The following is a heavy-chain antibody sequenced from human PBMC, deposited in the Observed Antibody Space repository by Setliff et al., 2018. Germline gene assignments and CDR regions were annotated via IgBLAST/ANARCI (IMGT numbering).Heavy chain of an antibody. CDR2: ISAYIGNT. CDR1: GYTFTSYG. D-gene: IGHD3-3*01. Sequence: ASVKVSCKASGYTFTSYGISWVRQAPGQGLEWMGWISAYIGNTNYAQKLQGRVTMTTDTSTSTAYMELRSLRSDDTAVYYCARDQSWSGGPYYFDNWGQGTLVTVSS. CDR3: ARDQSWSGGPYYFDN. V-gene: IGHV1-18*01. J-gene: IGHJ4*02.